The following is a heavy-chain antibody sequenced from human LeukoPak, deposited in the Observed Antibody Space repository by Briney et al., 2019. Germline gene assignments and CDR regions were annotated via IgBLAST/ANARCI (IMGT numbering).Heavy chain of an antibody. V-gene: IGHV3-21*01. CDR1: GFPFSAYA. CDR3: ARDDNYYDTSGHFFDAFTL. CDR2: ISSSSSYI. D-gene: IGHD3-22*01. Sequence: GGSLRLSCAASGFPFSAYAMSWVRQAPGKGLEWVSSISSSSSYIYYADPVKGRFTISRDNAKKSLYLQMNSLRVEDTAVYFCARDDNYYDTSGHFFDAFTLWGQGTVVTVSS. J-gene: IGHJ3*01.